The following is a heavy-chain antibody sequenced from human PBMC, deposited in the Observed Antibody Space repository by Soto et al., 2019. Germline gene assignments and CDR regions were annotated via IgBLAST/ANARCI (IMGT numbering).Heavy chain of an antibody. D-gene: IGHD6-13*01. CDR3: ARDSLKLVQAFDI. CDR1: GFTFSSYE. J-gene: IGHJ3*02. CDR2: ISRSGSTI. V-gene: IGHV3-48*03. Sequence: PGGSLRLSCAASGFTFSSYEMNWVRQAPGKGLEWVSYISRSGSTIYYADSVKGRFTISRDNAKNSLYLQMNSLRAEDTAVYYCARDSLKLVQAFDIWGQGTMVTVSS.